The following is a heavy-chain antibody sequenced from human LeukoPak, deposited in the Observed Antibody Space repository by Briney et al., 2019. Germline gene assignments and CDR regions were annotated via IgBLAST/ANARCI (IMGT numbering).Heavy chain of an antibody. Sequence: SETLSLTCTVSDGSISSSSYYWGWIRQPPGKGLKWIGSISYSGSTHYNPSLKSRVTISVDMSKNQFSLKLSSVTAADTAVYYCARDSNGEFDYWGQGTLVTVSS. CDR3: ARDSNGEFDY. CDR1: DGSISSSSYY. J-gene: IGHJ4*02. CDR2: ISYSGST. D-gene: IGHD2-8*01. V-gene: IGHV4-39*02.